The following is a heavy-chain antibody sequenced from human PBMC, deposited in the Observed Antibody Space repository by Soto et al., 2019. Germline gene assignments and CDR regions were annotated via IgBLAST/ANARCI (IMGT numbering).Heavy chain of an antibody. V-gene: IGHV1-2*02. CDR3: ARITWGRDHYYGMDV. Sequence: VQLVQSGAEVKEPGASVKVSCQASGYTFTGHVIHWVRQAPGQGLEWMGSINPNSGLRTYAERFRGRVTMTRDMSSRTVYMDLSSLTFDDTAVYYCARITWGRDHYYGMDVWGQGTTVTVSS. D-gene: IGHD1-26*01. J-gene: IGHJ6*02. CDR2: INPNSGLR. CDR1: GYTFTGHV.